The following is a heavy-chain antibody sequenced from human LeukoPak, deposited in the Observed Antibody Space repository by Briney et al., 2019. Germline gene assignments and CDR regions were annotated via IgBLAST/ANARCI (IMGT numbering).Heavy chain of an antibody. CDR1: GGSISSYY. V-gene: IGHV4-4*07. D-gene: IGHD2-2*01. CDR2: IYTSGST. J-gene: IGHJ4*02. Sequence: SETLSLTCTVSGGSISSYYWSWIRQPAGKGLDWIGRIYTSGSTNYNPSLKSQVTMSVDTSKNQFSLKLSSVTAADTAVYYCARAPYCSSTSCYVDYWGQGTLVTVSS. CDR3: ARAPYCSSTSCYVDY.